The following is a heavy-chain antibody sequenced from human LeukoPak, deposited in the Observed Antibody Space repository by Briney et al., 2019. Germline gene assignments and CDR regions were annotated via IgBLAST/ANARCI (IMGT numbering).Heavy chain of an antibody. J-gene: IGHJ6*03. V-gene: IGHV3-74*03. D-gene: IGHD1-1*01. Sequence: GGSLRLSCVASGFTLSSYWMHWVRQAPGKGLVWVSRINGDGSSTTYADSVKGRVTISRDNTKNTLSLQMNSLRVEDTAVYYCAREAEDTGAWYMDVWGKGTTVIVSS. CDR2: INGDGSST. CDR1: GFTLSSYW. CDR3: AREAEDTGAWYMDV.